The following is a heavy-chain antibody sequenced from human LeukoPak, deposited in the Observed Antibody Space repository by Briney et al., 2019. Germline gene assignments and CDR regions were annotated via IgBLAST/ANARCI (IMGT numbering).Heavy chain of an antibody. CDR1: GNSISSYY. J-gene: IGHJ4*02. Sequence: SETLSLTCTVSGNSISSYYWSWIRQPAGKGLEWIGRIYTSGSTNYNPSLKSRVTMSVDTSKNQFSLNLSSVTAADTAVYYCASGSGSAFYFDYWGQGTLVTVSS. CDR3: ASGSGSAFYFDY. V-gene: IGHV4-4*07. CDR2: IYTSGST. D-gene: IGHD3-10*01.